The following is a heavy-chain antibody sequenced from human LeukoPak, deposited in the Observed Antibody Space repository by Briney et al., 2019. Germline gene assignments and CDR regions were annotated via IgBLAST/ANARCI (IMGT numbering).Heavy chain of an antibody. Sequence: GGSLSLSCAASGFTFTTYGMHWVRQAPGKGLVWVSHINSDGSITSYADSVKGRFTISRDNAKNTLYLQMNSLRAEDTAVYYCARDAVDTANAVWGQGTTVTVSS. J-gene: IGHJ6*02. CDR2: INSDGSIT. D-gene: IGHD5-18*01. V-gene: IGHV3-74*01. CDR1: GFTFTTYG. CDR3: ARDAVDTANAV.